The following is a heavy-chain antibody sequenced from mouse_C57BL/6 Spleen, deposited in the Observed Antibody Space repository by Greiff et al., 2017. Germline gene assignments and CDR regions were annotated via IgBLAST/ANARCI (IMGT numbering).Heavy chain of an antibody. J-gene: IGHJ4*01. V-gene: IGHV5-9*01. Sequence: EVNVVESGGGLVKPGGSLKLSCAASGFTFSSYTMSWVRQTPEKRLEWVATISGGGGNTYYPDSVKGRFTISRDNAKNTLYLQMSSLRSEDTALYYCARENYGYAMDYWGQGTSVTVSS. CDR3: ARENYGYAMDY. CDR1: GFTFSSYT. D-gene: IGHD1-1*01. CDR2: ISGGGGNT.